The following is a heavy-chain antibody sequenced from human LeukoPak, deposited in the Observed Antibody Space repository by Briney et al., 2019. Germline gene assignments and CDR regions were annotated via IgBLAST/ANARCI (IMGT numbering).Heavy chain of an antibody. D-gene: IGHD4-11*01. CDR2: INSDGSST. Sequence: PGGSLRLSCAASGFTFSSYWMHWVRQAPGKGLVWVSHINSDGSSTNYADSVKGRFTISRDNAKNTLYLQVNSLRADDTAVYYCARGGFYSNSPLDYWGQGTLVTVSS. J-gene: IGHJ4*02. V-gene: IGHV3-74*01. CDR1: GFTFSSYW. CDR3: ARGGFYSNSPLDY.